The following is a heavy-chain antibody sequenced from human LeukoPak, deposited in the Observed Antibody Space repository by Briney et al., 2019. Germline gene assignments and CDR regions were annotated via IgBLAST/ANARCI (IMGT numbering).Heavy chain of an antibody. J-gene: IGHJ4*02. CDR1: GGSISSGSYY. CDR2: IYTSGST. V-gene: IGHV4-61*02. Sequence: PSQTLSLTCTVSGGSISSGSYYWSWIRQPAGKGLEWIGRIYTSGSTNYNPSLKSRVTISVDTSKNQFSLKLSSVTAADTAVYYCARVPQSRGEFDYWGQGTLVTVSS. CDR3: ARVPQSRGEFDY. D-gene: IGHD3-16*01.